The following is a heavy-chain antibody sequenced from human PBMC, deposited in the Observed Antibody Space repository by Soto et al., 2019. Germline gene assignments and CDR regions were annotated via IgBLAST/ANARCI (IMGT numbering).Heavy chain of an antibody. CDR1: GFTFSDYY. D-gene: IGHD3-9*01. Sequence: PGGSLRLSCAASGFTFSDYYMSWIRQAPGKGLEWVSYISSSSSYTNYADSVKGRFTISRDNAKNSLYLQMNSLRAEDTAVYYCARERYYDTSTYYGMDVWGQGTTVTVSS. CDR3: ARERYYDTSTYYGMDV. V-gene: IGHV3-11*05. J-gene: IGHJ6*02. CDR2: ISSSSSYT.